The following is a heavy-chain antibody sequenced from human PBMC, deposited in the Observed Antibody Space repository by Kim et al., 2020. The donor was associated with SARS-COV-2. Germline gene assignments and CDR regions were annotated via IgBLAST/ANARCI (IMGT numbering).Heavy chain of an antibody. V-gene: IGHV4-39*01. Sequence: PSLKRRVTISVDTSKNQFSLKLSSVTAADTAVYYCARVTTNYYYYYGMDVWGQGTTVTVSS. CDR3: ARVTTNYYYYYGMDV. J-gene: IGHJ6*02. D-gene: IGHD4-17*01.